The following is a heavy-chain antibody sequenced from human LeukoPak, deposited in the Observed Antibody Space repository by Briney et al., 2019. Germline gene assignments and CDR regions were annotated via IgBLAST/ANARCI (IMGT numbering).Heavy chain of an antibody. V-gene: IGHV3-66*01. D-gene: IGHD4-23*01. J-gene: IGHJ4*02. CDR3: ARDRPYGGKGDFDY. Sequence: GESLRLSCAASGFSVSDNYMNWVRQAPGKGLEWVSAIYNDGSTYYADSVKGRFTISRDNSKNTLYLQMNTLRGEDTAVYYCARDRPYGGKGDFDYWGQGTLVTVSS. CDR2: IYNDGST. CDR1: GFSVSDNY.